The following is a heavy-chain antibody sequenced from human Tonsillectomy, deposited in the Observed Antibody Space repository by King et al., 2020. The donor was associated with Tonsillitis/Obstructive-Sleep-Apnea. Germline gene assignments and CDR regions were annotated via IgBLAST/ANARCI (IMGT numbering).Heavy chain of an antibody. J-gene: IGHJ4*02. CDR1: GGSFSDYY. Sequence: VQLQQWGAGLLKPSETLSLTCAVYGGSFSDYYWSWIRQPPGKGLEWIGEINHSGSTNYNPSLKSRVTISVDTSKNQFSLKLSSVTAADTDVYYCAREGKEGYYDFWSAYFDYWGQGTLVTVSS. V-gene: IGHV4-34*01. D-gene: IGHD3-3*01. CDR2: INHSGST. CDR3: AREGKEGYYDFWSAYFDY.